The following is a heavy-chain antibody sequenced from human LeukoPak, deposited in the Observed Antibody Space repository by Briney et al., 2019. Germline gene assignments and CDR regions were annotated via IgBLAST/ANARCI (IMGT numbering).Heavy chain of an antibody. CDR1: GYTFTSYY. CDR2: INPSGDST. J-gene: IGHJ5*02. CDR3: ASQRYSSGPVWFDP. Sequence: ASVKVSCKTSGYTFTSYYMHWVRQAPGQGLEWMGIINPSGDSTSYAQKFQGRVTMTRDMSTSTVYMELSSLRSEDTAVYYCASQRYSSGPVWFDPWGQGTLVTVSS. D-gene: IGHD6-19*01. V-gene: IGHV1-46*01.